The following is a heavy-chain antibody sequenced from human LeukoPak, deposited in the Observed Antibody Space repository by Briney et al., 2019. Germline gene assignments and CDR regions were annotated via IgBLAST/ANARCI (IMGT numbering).Heavy chain of an antibody. CDR2: ISSSSTI. CDR3: ARHRALTEQLVLGYFDY. D-gene: IGHD6-6*01. CDR1: GFTFSDYY. V-gene: IGHV3-69-1*02. J-gene: IGHJ4*02. Sequence: GGSLRLSCAASGFTFSDYYMNWVRQAPGKGLEWVSSISSSSTIYYADSVKGRFTISRDNAKNSLYLQMNSLRAEDTAVYYCARHRALTEQLVLGYFDYWGQGTLVTVSS.